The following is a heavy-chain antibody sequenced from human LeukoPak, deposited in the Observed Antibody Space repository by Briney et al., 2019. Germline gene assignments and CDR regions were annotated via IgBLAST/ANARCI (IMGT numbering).Heavy chain of an antibody. V-gene: IGHV3-74*01. Sequence: GGSPRLSCAASGFSFSGHWMHWARQLPGKGLVWVSRISPTGSTTSYADSVKGRFTVSRDNAKNTLYLQVNNLRAEDTAVYYCARGPSSNWSGLDFWGQGTCSPSPQ. D-gene: IGHD6-13*01. J-gene: IGHJ4*02. CDR2: ISPTGSTT. CDR3: ARGPSSNWSGLDF. CDR1: GFSFSGHW.